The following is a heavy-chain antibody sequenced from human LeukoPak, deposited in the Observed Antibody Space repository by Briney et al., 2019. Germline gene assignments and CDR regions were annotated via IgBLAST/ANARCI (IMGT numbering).Heavy chain of an antibody. CDR3: ARDRRLWNMDV. V-gene: IGHV3-74*01. CDR1: GLTFSSYW. J-gene: IGHJ6*03. D-gene: IGHD4/OR15-4a*01. CDR2: INSDGSTT. Sequence: PGGSLRLSCAASGLTFSSYWMHWVRHAPGKGLVWVSRINSDGSTTTYADSVKGRFTISRDNAKNTLYLQMNSLRAEDTAVYYCARDRRLWNMDVWGTGTTVTISS.